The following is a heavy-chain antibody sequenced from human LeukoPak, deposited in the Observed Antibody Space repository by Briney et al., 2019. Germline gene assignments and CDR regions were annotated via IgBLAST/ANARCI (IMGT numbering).Heavy chain of an antibody. CDR2: IYYSGST. CDR1: GGSISSYS. V-gene: IGHV4-59*01. CDR3: ARARRDGYNPAFDY. J-gene: IGHJ4*02. D-gene: IGHD5-24*01. Sequence: SETLSLTCTVSGGSISSYSWSWIRQPPGKGLEWIGYIYYSGSTNYSPSLKSRVTISVDTSKNQFSLKLSSVTAADTAVYYCARARRDGYNPAFDYWGQGTLVTVSS.